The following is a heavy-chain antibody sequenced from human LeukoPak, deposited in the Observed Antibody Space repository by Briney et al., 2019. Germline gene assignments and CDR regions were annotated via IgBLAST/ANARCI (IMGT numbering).Heavy chain of an antibody. J-gene: IGHJ6*03. CDR1: GYTFTSYD. CDR2: MNPNSGNT. CDR3: ARGSGWPYYYYMDV. Sequence: ASVKVSCKASGYTFTSYDIDWVRQATGQGLEWMAWMNPNSGNTGYAQKFQGRVTMTRNTSISTAYMELSNLRSEDTAVYYCARGSGWPYYYYMDVWGKGTTVTVSS. D-gene: IGHD6-19*01. V-gene: IGHV1-8*01.